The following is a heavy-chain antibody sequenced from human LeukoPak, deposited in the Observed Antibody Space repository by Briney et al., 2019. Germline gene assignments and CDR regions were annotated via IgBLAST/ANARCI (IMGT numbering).Heavy chain of an antibody. Sequence: GGSLRLSCAASGFAFSDFWMSWVRQAPGKGLEWVANIRHDGNAKNYVPSVRGRFTISRDNTKNSLYLQMNSLTVEDTAVYYCATSHDSAGNDWGQGTLVTVSS. D-gene: IGHD2-15*01. CDR3: ATSHDSAGND. CDR1: GFAFSDFW. V-gene: IGHV3-7*01. J-gene: IGHJ4*02. CDR2: IRHDGNAK.